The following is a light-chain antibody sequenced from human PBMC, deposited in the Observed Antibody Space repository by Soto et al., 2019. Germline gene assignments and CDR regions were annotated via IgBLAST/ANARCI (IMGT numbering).Light chain of an antibody. J-gene: IGLJ1*01. CDR2: TNN. CDR3: ATWHDSFYV. V-gene: IGLV1-44*01. Sequence: QSVLTQPPSASGTPGQRVTVSCSGSTSDIGTNAVNWFQHLPGTAPRLLIYTNNQRPSGVPDRFSGSKSGTSASLAISGLQSEDEATYYCATWHDSFYVFGTGIKLTVL. CDR1: TSDIGTNA.